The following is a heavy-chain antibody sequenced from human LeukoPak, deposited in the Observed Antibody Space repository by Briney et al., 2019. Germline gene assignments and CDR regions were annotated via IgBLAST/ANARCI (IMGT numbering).Heavy chain of an antibody. CDR3: ARRDLPYYDILTGPFDY. J-gene: IGHJ4*02. CDR1: RYNFANYW. D-gene: IGHD3-9*01. Sequence: GESLKISCKGSRYNFANYWIGWVRQMPGKGLEWMGIIYPGDSNTTYSPSFQGQVTISADKSKTTAHLQWSSLKASDTAMYYCARRDLPYYDILTGPFDYWGQGTLVTVSS. CDR2: IYPGDSNT. V-gene: IGHV5-51*01.